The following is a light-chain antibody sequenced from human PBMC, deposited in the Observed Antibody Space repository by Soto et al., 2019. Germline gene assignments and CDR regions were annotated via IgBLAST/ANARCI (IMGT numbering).Light chain of an antibody. J-gene: IGKJ1*01. CDR3: QQYGSSRWR. CDR2: GAS. CDR1: QSVGSAY. V-gene: IGKV3-20*01. Sequence: EIVLTQSPGTLSLSPGERATLSCRASQSVGSAYLAWYQHKPGQPPSLLIYGASSRATGNPERISGSGSGTAFTFTISRLGPEDFAVYYCQQYGSSRWRFGQGTKV.